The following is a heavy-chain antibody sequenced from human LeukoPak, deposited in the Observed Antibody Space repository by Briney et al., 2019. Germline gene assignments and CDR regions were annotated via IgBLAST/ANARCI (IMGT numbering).Heavy chain of an antibody. D-gene: IGHD3-22*01. Sequence: SETLSLTCTVSGGSISSYYWSWIRQPPGKGLEWIGYIYHSGSTYYNPSLKSRVTISVDRSKNQFSLKLSSVTAADTAVYYCARGVYDSSGYYLDYWGQGTLVTVSS. CDR2: IYHSGST. CDR3: ARGVYDSSGYYLDY. V-gene: IGHV4-59*12. J-gene: IGHJ4*02. CDR1: GGSISSYY.